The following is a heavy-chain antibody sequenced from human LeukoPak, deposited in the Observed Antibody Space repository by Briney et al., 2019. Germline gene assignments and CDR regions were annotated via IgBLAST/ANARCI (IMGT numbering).Heavy chain of an antibody. CDR2: ISGSGAST. V-gene: IGHV3-23*01. D-gene: IGHD6-19*01. CDR1: GFPFSSYW. J-gene: IGHJ1*01. CDR3: AKDPAVANTARRFQH. Sequence: GGSLRLSCVASGFPFSSYWMTWVRQAPGKGLEWVSAISGSGASTYYADSVKGRFTISRDNSKNTLYLQMNSLRAEDTAVYYCAKDPAVANTARRFQHWGQGTLVTVTS.